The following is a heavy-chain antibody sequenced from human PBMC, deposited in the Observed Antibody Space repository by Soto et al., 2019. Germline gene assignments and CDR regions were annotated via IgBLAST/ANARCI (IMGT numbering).Heavy chain of an antibody. D-gene: IGHD6-6*01. V-gene: IGHV3-30*18. CDR2: ISNDGTNT. CDR1: GFPFSTYG. CDR3: AKVVRADTTSSNFYYYSALDD. J-gene: IGHJ6*02. Sequence: QVQMVESGGGVVQPGRSLRLSCAASGFPFSTYGMHWVRQTPGKGLEWMAVISNDGTNTYYADSVKGRFTNSRDNSKDTLFLQMNSLRGEDSAVYYCAKVVRADTTSSNFYYYSALDDWGQGTTVTVSS.